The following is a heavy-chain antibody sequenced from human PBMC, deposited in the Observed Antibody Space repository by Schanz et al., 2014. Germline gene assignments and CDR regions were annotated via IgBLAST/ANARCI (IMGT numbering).Heavy chain of an antibody. D-gene: IGHD1-20*01. Sequence: LQLVESGGGLVQPGGSLRLSCAASGFTFSSYSMNWVRQAPGKGLEWVGRIENNANGATTDYAAPVKGRFTVSRDDSRNTLYLQMNTLRTDDTALYYCTTFNNRDALYIWGQGTMVSVSS. CDR2: IENNANGATT. CDR1: GFTFSSYS. J-gene: IGHJ3*02. V-gene: IGHV3-15*04. CDR3: TTFNNRDALYI.